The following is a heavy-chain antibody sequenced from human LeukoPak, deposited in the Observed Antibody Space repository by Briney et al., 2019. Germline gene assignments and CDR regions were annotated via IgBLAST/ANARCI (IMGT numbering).Heavy chain of an antibody. CDR2: INSDGSNT. CDR3: ARGLTAAADVTFDY. CDR1: GFTFSSYW. V-gene: IGHV3-74*01. J-gene: IGHJ4*02. Sequence: GGSLRLSRAASGFTFSSYWMHWVRQAPGKGLVWVSHINSDGSNTCYADSVKGRFTISRDNAKNTLYLKMNSLRAEDTAVYFCARGLTAAADVTFDYWGQGTLVTVSS. D-gene: IGHD6-13*01.